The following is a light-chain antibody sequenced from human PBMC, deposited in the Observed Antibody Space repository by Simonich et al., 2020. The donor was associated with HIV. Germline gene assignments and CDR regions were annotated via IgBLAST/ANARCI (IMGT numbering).Light chain of an antibody. CDR1: DIGSKS. V-gene: IGLV3-21*03. CDR3: QVWAGSGDHWV. Sequence: SYVLTQPPSVSVAPGKTARVSCGGNDIGSKSVHWYQKKSGQAPVLVVYDDSDRPSGIPDLFSGSNSGNTATLTISSLEAGDEADYYCQVWAGSGDHWVFGGGTKLTVL. CDR2: DDS. J-gene: IGLJ3*02.